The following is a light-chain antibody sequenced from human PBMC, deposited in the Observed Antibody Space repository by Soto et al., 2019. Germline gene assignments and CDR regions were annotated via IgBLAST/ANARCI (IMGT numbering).Light chain of an antibody. Sequence: DIRMTQSPSTLSESVGDRAATICRASQSISNWLTWHQQKPGKAPKLLIYKASSLESGVPSRFSGSGSGTEFTLTISSLQPDDFASYYCQQYNSYRAFGQGTKVDIK. CDR3: QQYNSYRA. CDR2: KAS. CDR1: QSISNW. V-gene: IGKV1-5*03. J-gene: IGKJ1*01.